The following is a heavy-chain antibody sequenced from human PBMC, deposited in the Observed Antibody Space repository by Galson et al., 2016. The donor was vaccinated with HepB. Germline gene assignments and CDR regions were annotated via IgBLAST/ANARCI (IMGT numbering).Heavy chain of an antibody. CDR1: GFAFSSHW. J-gene: IGHJ5*02. V-gene: IGHV3-74*01. CDR2: INSDGTIS. D-gene: IGHD4-23*01. CDR3: VRDHSVVPTTAYNWFDP. Sequence: SLRLSCAASGFAFSSHWMHWVRQDLGKGLVWVSRINSDGTISNYADSAKGRFPISRDNAKNTLYLQMNSLRAEDTAVYFCVRDHSVVPTTAYNWFDPGGRGTLVTVSS.